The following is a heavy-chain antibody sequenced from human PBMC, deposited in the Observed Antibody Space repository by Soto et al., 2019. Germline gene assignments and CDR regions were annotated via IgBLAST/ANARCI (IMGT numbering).Heavy chain of an antibody. Sequence: PGGSLRLSCAASGFTFSSYAMSWVRQAPGKGLEWVSAISGSGGSTYYADSVKGRFTISRDNSKNMLYLQMNSLRAEDTAVYYCAKEGTKYGSGSYTDYWGQGTLVTVSS. J-gene: IGHJ4*02. CDR3: AKEGTKYGSGSYTDY. CDR2: ISGSGGST. CDR1: GFTFSSYA. D-gene: IGHD3-10*01. V-gene: IGHV3-23*01.